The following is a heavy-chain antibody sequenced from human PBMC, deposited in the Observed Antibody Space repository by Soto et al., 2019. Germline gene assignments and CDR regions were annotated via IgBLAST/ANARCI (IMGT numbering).Heavy chain of an antibody. J-gene: IGHJ5*02. Sequence: QVQLVQSGAEVKKPGSSVKVSCKASGGTFSSYAISWVRQAPGQGLEWMGGIIPIFGTANYAQKFQGRVTITADESTSTAYMELSSLRSEDTAVYYCARGPYCGGDCSQNWFDPWGQGTLVTVS. V-gene: IGHV1-69*01. CDR2: IIPIFGTA. CDR3: ARGPYCGGDCSQNWFDP. D-gene: IGHD2-21*02. CDR1: GGTFSSYA.